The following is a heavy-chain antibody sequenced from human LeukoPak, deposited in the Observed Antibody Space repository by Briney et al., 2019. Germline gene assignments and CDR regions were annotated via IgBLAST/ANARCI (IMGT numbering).Heavy chain of an antibody. J-gene: IGHJ4*02. V-gene: IGHV3-9*01. Sequence: GRSLRLSCAASGFTFDDYAMHWVRQAPGKGPEWVSGISWNSGSIGYADSVKGRFTISRDNAKNSLYLQMNSLRAEDTALYYCAKDLQSDGYNFDYWGQGTLVTVSS. CDR3: AKDLQSDGYNFDY. CDR2: ISWNSGSI. D-gene: IGHD5-24*01. CDR1: GFTFDDYA.